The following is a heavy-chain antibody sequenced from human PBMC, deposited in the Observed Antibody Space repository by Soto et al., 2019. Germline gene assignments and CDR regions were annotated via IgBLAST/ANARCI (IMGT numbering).Heavy chain of an antibody. D-gene: IGHD6-13*01. CDR2: IYHSGST. V-gene: IGHV4-30-2*01. CDR3: AISSYSSSWYPKTLDY. J-gene: IGHJ4*02. CDR1: DGYIRSGCYS. Sequence: TKSLTCAVADGYIRSGCYSWSWKRKPPGKGLEWIGYIYHSGSTNYNPSLKSRVTLSADKSKNQFSLKLSSVTAADTAVYYCAISSYSSSWYPKTLDYWGQGTLVTVSS.